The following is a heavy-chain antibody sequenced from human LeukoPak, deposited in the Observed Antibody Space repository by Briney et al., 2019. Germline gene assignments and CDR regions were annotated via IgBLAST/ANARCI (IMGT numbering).Heavy chain of an antibody. CDR2: INPNSGAT. CDR3: ARLKIYGSGPHDAFDI. D-gene: IGHD3-10*01. CDR1: GYTFTSYC. V-gene: IGHV1-2*04. J-gene: IGHJ3*02. Sequence: GASVELSCKASGYTFTSYCMHWVRQAPGQGLEWMGWINPNSGATNYAQKNQGWVTMTRATSTSKAYMELSRLRSDDTAVYYCARLKIYGSGPHDAFDIWGQGTMVTVSS.